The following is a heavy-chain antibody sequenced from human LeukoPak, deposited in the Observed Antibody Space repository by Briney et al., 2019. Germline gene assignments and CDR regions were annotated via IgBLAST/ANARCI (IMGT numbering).Heavy chain of an antibody. CDR3: ARVGYSSSRPLNY. CDR2: IYHSGST. J-gene: IGHJ4*02. V-gene: IGHV4-4*02. CDR1: GGSISSSNW. D-gene: IGHD6-13*01. Sequence: SETLSLTCAVSGGSISSSNWWSWVRQPPGKGLEWIGEIYHSGSTNYNPSLKSRVTISVDKSKNQFSLKLSSVTAADTAVYYCARVGYSSSRPLNYWGQGTLVTASS.